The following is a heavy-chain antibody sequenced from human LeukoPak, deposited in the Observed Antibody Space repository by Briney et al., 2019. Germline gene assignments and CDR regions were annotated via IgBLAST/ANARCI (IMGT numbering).Heavy chain of an antibody. CDR1: GGSFSGYY. CDR2: INHSGST. Sequence: SETLSLTCAVYGGSFSGYYWSWIRQPPGEGLEWIGEINHSGSTNYNPSLKSRVTISVDTSKNQFSLKLSSVTAADTAVYYCARGFYKAAMVFVYWGQGTLVTVSS. V-gene: IGHV4-34*01. CDR3: ARGFYKAAMVFVY. D-gene: IGHD5-18*01. J-gene: IGHJ4*02.